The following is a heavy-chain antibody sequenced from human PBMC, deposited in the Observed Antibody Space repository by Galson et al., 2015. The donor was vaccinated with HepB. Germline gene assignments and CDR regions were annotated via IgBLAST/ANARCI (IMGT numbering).Heavy chain of an antibody. J-gene: IGHJ4*02. CDR3: AKDRGTYYDSSGYYDY. V-gene: IGHV3-9*01. CDR1: GFSFDDYA. CDR2: ISWNSGSI. D-gene: IGHD3-22*01. Sequence: SLRLSCAASGFSFDDYAMHWVRQAPGKGLEWVSGISWNSGSIGYADSVKGRFTISRDNAKNSLYLQMNSLRAEDTALYYCAKDRGTYYDSSGYYDYWGQGTLVTVSS.